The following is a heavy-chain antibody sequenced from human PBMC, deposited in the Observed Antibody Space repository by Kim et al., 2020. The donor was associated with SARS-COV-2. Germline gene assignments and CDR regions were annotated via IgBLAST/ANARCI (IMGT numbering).Heavy chain of an antibody. J-gene: IGHJ4*02. Sequence: SLKSRVTISVDTSKNQFSLKLSSVTAADTAVYYCARDAQGYSSSWYYFDYWGQGTLVTVSS. CDR3: ARDAQGYSSSWYYFDY. D-gene: IGHD6-13*01. V-gene: IGHV4-31*02.